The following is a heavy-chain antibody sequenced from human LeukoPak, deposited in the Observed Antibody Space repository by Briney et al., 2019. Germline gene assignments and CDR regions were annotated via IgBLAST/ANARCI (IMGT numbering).Heavy chain of an antibody. CDR2: IYHSGTT. CDR1: GASVSRSNW. V-gene: IGHV4-4*02. Sequence: PSGTLSLTCAVSGASVSRSNWWSWVRQPPGKGLEWIGEIYHSGTTNYNPSLKSRVTLSLDKSKNQFSLNLGSVTAADTAVYYCTGQREYQQDYWGQGILVTVSS. CDR3: TGQREYQQDY. J-gene: IGHJ4*02. D-gene: IGHD2-2*01.